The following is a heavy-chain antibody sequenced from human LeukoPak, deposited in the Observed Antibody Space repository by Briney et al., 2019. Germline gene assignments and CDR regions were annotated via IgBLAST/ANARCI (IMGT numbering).Heavy chain of an antibody. CDR1: GFTFSSYG. CDR3: TRDSYSGNHYGTFDS. CDR2: IWYDGSNK. D-gene: IGHD1-26*01. Sequence: GGSLRLSCAASGFTFSSYGMHWVRQAPGKGLEWMAVIWYDGSNKYYADSVKGRFTISRDNSKNTLYLQMNSLRAEDTAVYYCTRDSYSGNHYGTFDSWGQGTMVTVSS. V-gene: IGHV3-33*01. J-gene: IGHJ3*02.